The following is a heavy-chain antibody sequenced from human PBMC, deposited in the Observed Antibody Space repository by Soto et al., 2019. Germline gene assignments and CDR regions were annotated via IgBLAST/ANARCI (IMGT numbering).Heavy chain of an antibody. CDR2: IYYSGST. CDR3: ARTLIGSSSANYYYYYMDV. D-gene: IGHD6-6*01. J-gene: IGHJ6*03. V-gene: IGHV4-59*08. Sequence: PSETLSLTCTVSGGSFSSYYWSWIRQPPGKGLEWIGYIYYSGSTDYNPSLMSRVTMSVDTSKNQFSLKLSSVTAADAAVYYCARTLIGSSSANYYYYYMDVWGKGTTVTVSS. CDR1: GGSFSSYY.